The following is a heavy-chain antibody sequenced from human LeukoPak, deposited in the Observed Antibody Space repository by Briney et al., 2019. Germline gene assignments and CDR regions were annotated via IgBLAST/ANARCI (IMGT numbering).Heavy chain of an antibody. D-gene: IGHD5-18*01. CDR2: IDHSGSA. V-gene: IGHV4-34*01. CDR1: GGSISSYY. J-gene: IGHJ4*02. CDR3: ASNNHRDGYSYGDYYFDY. Sequence: PSETLSLTCTVSGGSISSYYWSWIRQPAGKGLEWIGEIDHSGSANYNPSLKSRVTLSLDTSKNQFSLKLRSVTAADTAVYYCASNNHRDGYSYGDYYFDYWGQGTLVTVSS.